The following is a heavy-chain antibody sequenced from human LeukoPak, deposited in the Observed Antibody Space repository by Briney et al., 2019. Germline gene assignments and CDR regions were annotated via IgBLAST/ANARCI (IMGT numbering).Heavy chain of an antibody. D-gene: IGHD2-8*02. CDR1: GFTFSTYG. V-gene: IGHV3-21*01. J-gene: IGHJ6*02. CDR2: ISGNGDNT. Sequence: GSLRLSCAASGFTFSTYGMIWVRQAPRKGLEWVSGISGNGDNTYYADSVKGRFTISRDNAKNSLYLQMNSLRAEDTAVYYCARPLVANYYYYYGMDVWGQGTTVTVSS. CDR3: ARPLVANYYYYYGMDV.